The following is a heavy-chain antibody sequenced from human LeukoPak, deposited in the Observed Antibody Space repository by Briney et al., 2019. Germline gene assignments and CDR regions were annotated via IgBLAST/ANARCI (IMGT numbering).Heavy chain of an antibody. J-gene: IGHJ4*02. CDR3: ATSDSYHWLLEY. D-gene: IGHD6-19*01. V-gene: IGHV3-53*01. CDR2: IFRGNK. Sequence: GASLRLSCELSGINANDYYISWVRQAPGKGLEWVSLIFRGNKHYRDSMGGRFTISRDDATSSVSTVHLQMNGLRAEDTAVYFCATSDSYHWLLEYWGRGTLVTVSS. CDR1: GINANDYY.